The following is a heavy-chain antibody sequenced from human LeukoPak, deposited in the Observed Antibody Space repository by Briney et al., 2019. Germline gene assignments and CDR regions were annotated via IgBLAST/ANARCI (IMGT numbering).Heavy chain of an antibody. V-gene: IGHV3-21*01. Sequence: PGGSLRLSCAASGFTFSSYSMNWVRQAPGKGLEWVSSISSSSSYIYYADSVKGRFTISRDNAKNSLYLQMNSLRAEDTAMYYCARDQGPSIALAGPSGYWGQGTLVTVSS. CDR1: GFTFSSYS. CDR3: ARDQGPSIALAGPSGY. J-gene: IGHJ4*02. D-gene: IGHD6-19*01. CDR2: ISSSSSYI.